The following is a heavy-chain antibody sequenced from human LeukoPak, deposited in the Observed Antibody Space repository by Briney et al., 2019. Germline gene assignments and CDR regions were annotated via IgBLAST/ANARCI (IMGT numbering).Heavy chain of an antibody. D-gene: IGHD3-3*01. CDR1: GFTFSSYA. Sequence: PGGSLRLSCAASGFTFSSYAMSWVRQAPGKGLEWVSGINWNGGGTGYADSVKGRFTISRDNDKNSLYLQMNSLRAEDTALYYCARDPNDFWSGYWYYFDYWGQGTLVTVSS. CDR3: ARDPNDFWSGYWYYFDY. CDR2: INWNGGGT. V-gene: IGHV3-20*04. J-gene: IGHJ4*02.